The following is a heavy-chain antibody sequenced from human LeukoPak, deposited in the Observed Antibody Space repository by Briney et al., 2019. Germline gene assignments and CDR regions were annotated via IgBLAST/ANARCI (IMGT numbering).Heavy chain of an antibody. CDR1: GGSISSYY. CDR2: IYYSGST. V-gene: IGHV4-59*01. D-gene: IGHD1-26*01. Sequence: SETLSLTCTVSGGSISSYYWRWIRQPPGKGLEWIGYIYYSGSTNYNPSLKSRVTISVDTSKNQFSLKLSSVTAADTAVYYCARVRWELHPFDYWGQGTLVTVSS. J-gene: IGHJ4*02. CDR3: ARVRWELHPFDY.